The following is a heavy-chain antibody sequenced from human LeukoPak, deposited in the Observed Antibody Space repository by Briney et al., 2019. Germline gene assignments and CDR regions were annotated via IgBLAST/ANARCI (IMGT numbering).Heavy chain of an antibody. CDR3: ARDGDSGYDRDFDY. J-gene: IGHJ4*02. CDR2: ISSSSSYI. Sequence: PGGSLRLSCAASGFTFSSYSMNWVRQAPGKGLEWVSSISSSSSYIYYADSVKGRFTISRDNAKNSLYLQMNSLRAEDTAVYYCARDGDSGYDRDFDYWGQGTLVTVSS. V-gene: IGHV3-21*01. CDR1: GFTFSSYS. D-gene: IGHD5-12*01.